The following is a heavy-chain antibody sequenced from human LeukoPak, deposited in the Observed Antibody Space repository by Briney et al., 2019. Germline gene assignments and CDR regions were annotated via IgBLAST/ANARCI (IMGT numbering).Heavy chain of an antibody. D-gene: IGHD6-6*01. CDR1: GGSISSDGYY. CDR2: IYYSGST. V-gene: IGHV4-31*03. Sequence: SQTLSLTCTVSGGSISSDGYYWSWIRQHPGKGLEWIGYIYYSGSTYYNPSLKSRVTISVDTSKNQFSLKLSSVTAADTAVYYCARGPYSSSVDYWGQGTLVTVSS. J-gene: IGHJ4*02. CDR3: ARGPYSSSVDY.